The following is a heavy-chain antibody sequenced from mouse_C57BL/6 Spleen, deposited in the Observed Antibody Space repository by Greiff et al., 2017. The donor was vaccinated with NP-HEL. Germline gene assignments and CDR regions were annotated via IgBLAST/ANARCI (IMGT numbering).Heavy chain of an antibody. CDR3: ARHEGSPLFAY. Sequence: DVHLVESGGDLVKPGGSLKLSCAASGFTFSSYGMSWVRQTPDKRLEWVATISSGGSYTYYPDSVKGRFTISRDNAKNTLYLQMSSLKSEDTAMYYCARHEGSPLFAYWGQGTLVTVSA. V-gene: IGHV5-6*01. J-gene: IGHJ3*01. CDR2: ISSGGSYT. CDR1: GFTFSSYG.